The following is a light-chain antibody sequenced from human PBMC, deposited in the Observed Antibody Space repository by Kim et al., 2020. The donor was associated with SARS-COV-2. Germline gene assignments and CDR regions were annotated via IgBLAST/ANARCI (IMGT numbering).Light chain of an antibody. CDR1: KIGSKS. Sequence: SYELTQPPSVSVAPGKTARITCGGNKIGSKSVHWYQQKPGQAPVLVIYYDSDRPSGIPERFSGSNSGNTATLTISRVEAGDEAVYYCQVWDSSSDRVVFGGGTQLTVL. J-gene: IGLJ2*01. CDR3: QVWDSSSDRVV. V-gene: IGLV3-21*04. CDR2: YDS.